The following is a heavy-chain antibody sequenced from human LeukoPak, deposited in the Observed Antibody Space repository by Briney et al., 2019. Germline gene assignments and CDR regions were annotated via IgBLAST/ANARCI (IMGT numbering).Heavy chain of an antibody. CDR3: ASPAAGKTLPFDY. CDR2: IYYSGST. D-gene: IGHD6-13*01. CDR1: GGSISSYY. J-gene: IGHJ4*02. V-gene: IGHV4-59*05. Sequence: SSETLSLTCTVSGGSISSYYWSWIRQPPGKGLEWIGSIYYSGSTYYNPSLKSRVTISVDTSKNQFSLKLSSVTAADTAVYYCASPAAGKTLPFDYWGQGTLVTVSS.